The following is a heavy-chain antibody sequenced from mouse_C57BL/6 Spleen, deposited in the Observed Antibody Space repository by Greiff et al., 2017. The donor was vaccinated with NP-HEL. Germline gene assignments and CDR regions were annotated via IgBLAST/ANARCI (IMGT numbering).Heavy chain of an antibody. J-gene: IGHJ3*01. D-gene: IGHD1-1*01. CDR3: ARSGPNYYGSSYEFAY. CDR2: IYPRDGST. Sequence: QVQLQQSGPELVKPGASVKLSCKASGYTFTSYDINWVKQRPGQGLEWIGWIYPRDGSTKYNEKFKGKATLTVDTSSSTAYMELHSLTSEDSAVYFCARSGPNYYGSSYEFAYWGQGTLVTVSA. V-gene: IGHV1-85*01. CDR1: GYTFTSYD.